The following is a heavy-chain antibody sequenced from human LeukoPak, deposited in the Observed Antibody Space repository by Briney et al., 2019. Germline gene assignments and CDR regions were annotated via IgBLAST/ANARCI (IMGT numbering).Heavy chain of an antibody. CDR2: INTNTGNP. CDR1: GGTFSSYA. V-gene: IGHV7-4-1*02. Sequence: ASVKVSCKASGGTFSSYAISWVRQAPGQGLEWMGWINTNTGNPTYAQGFTGRFVFSLDTSVSSAYLQISSLKAEDTAVYYCARPPNYDFWSGYTNYYYYGMDVWGQGTTVTVSS. J-gene: IGHJ6*02. D-gene: IGHD3-3*01. CDR3: ARPPNYDFWSGYTNYYYYGMDV.